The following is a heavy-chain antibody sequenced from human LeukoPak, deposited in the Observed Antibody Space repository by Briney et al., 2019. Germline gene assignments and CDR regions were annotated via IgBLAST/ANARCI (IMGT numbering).Heavy chain of an antibody. Sequence: GASVKVSCKASGGTFSSYAISWVRQAPGQGLEWMGGIIPIFGTANYAQKFQGRVTITTDESTSTAYMELSSLRSEDTAVYYCARVIAVATIGNWFDPWGQGTLVTVSS. CDR2: IIPIFGTA. J-gene: IGHJ5*02. CDR3: ARVIAVATIGNWFDP. V-gene: IGHV1-69*05. CDR1: GGTFSSYA. D-gene: IGHD5-12*01.